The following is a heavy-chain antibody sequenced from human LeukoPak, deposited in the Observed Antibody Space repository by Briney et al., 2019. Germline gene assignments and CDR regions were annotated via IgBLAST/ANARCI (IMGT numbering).Heavy chain of an antibody. CDR3: ARDPTSEYYFDY. CDR2: ISYDGSNK. J-gene: IGHJ4*02. CDR1: GFTFSSYA. Sequence: GGSLRLSCAASGFTFSSYAMHWVRQAPGKGLEWVAVISYDGSNKYYADSVKGRFTISRDNFKNTLYLQMNSLRAEDTAVYYCARDPTSEYYFDYWGQGTLVTVSS. V-gene: IGHV3-30*04.